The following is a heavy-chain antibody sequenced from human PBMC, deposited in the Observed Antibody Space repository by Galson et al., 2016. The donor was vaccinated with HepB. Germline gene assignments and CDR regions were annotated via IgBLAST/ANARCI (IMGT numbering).Heavy chain of an antibody. CDR1: GFIFKSYG. Sequence: SLRLSCAGSGFIFKSYGMHWVRQAPGKGLEWVAVISHDGSNKYYEDSVTGRFTISRDNSKNTVYLQMNSLRAEDTAVYYCARDLYCSGDRCYPGWGIWVQGTLVTVSA. CDR3: ARDLYCSGDRCYPGWGI. D-gene: IGHD2-15*01. V-gene: IGHV3-30*03. J-gene: IGHJ4*02. CDR2: ISHDGSNK.